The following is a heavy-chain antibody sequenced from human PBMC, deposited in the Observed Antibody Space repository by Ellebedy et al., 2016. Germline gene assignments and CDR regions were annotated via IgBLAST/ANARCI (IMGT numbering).Heavy chain of an antibody. V-gene: IGHV4-34*01. D-gene: IGHD2-8*01. CDR2: INHSGST. Sequence: SETLSLTXAVYGGSFSGYYWSWIRQPPGKGLEWIGEINHSGSTNYNPSLKSRVTISVDTSKNQFSLKLSSVTAADTAVYYCARGNGIHPDYWGQGTLVTVSS. CDR3: ARGNGIHPDY. CDR1: GGSFSGYY. J-gene: IGHJ4*02.